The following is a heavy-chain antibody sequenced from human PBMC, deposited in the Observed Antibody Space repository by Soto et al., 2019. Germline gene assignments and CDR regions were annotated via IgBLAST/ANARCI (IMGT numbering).Heavy chain of an antibody. J-gene: IGHJ6*02. D-gene: IGHD6-6*01. V-gene: IGHV1-69*01. Sequence: QVQLVQSGAEVQKPGSSVKVSCKASGGTFSSYAISWVRQAPGQGLEWMGGIIPIFGTANYAQKFQGRVTITADESTSTAYMELSSLRSEDTAVYYCARDQADSSSSRRYYYYGMDVWGQGTTVTVSS. CDR2: IIPIFGTA. CDR3: ARDQADSSSSRRYYYYGMDV. CDR1: GGTFSSYA.